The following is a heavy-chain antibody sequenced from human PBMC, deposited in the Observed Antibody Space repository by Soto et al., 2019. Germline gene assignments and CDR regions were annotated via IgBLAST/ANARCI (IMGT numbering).Heavy chain of an antibody. CDR1: GFTFSSYA. CDR2: ISGSGGST. D-gene: IGHD1-7*01. J-gene: IGHJ6*03. V-gene: IGHV3-23*01. CDR3: AKAAGIGSTNWNSRGTYMDV. Sequence: GGSLRLSCAASGFTFSSYAMSWVRQAPGKGLEWVSAISGSGGSTDYADSVKGRFTISRDNAKNSLYLQMNSLRAEDTALYYCAKAAGIGSTNWNSRGTYMDVWGKGTTVTVSS.